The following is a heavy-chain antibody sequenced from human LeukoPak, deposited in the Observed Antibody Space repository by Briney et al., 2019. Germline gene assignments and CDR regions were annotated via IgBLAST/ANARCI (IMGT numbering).Heavy chain of an antibody. CDR3: ARLETVSGANYFDH. J-gene: IGHJ4*02. CDR2: INYSGTT. Sequence: SETLSLTCSISGASITSGTCFWTGVRQPPGKGLEWIGSINYSGTTYYTASPKSRVTISVDTSKTQYSLSLTLVTAADTAVYFCARLETVSGANYFDHWGQGALVTVSS. D-gene: IGHD2-15*01. V-gene: IGHV4-39*01. CDR1: GASITSGTCF.